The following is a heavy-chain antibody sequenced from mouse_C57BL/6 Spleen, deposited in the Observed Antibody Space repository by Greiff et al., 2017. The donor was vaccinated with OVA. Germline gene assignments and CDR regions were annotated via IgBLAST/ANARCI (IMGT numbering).Heavy chain of an antibody. Sequence: QVQLQQSGTELVKPGASVKLSCKASGYTFTSYWMHWVKQRPGQGLEWIGNINPSNGGTNYNEKFKSKATLTVDKSSSTAYMQLSSLTSEDSAVYYCARDGYYGAWVAYWGQGTLVTVSA. J-gene: IGHJ3*01. CDR1: GYTFTSYW. V-gene: IGHV1-53*01. CDR2: INPSNGGT. CDR3: ARDGYYGAWVAY. D-gene: IGHD2-3*01.